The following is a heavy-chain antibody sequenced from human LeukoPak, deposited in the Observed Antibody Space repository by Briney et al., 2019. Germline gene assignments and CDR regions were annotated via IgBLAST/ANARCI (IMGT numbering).Heavy chain of an antibody. CDR1: GGSFSGYY. J-gene: IGHJ4*02. V-gene: IGHV4-34*01. CDR3: ARGSIVGAYFEF. D-gene: IGHD1-26*01. CDR2: INHSGST. Sequence: SETLSLTCAVYGGSFSGYYWSWIPQPPVKGLEWIGEINHSGSTNYNPSLKSRVTILVDTSKNQFSLKLSSVTAADTAVYYCARGSIVGAYFEFWGQGTLVTVSS.